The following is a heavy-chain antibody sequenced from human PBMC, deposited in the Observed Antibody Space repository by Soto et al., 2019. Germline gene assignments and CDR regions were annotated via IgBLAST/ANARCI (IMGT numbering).Heavy chain of an antibody. Sequence: QVQLVQAGAEVKKPGASVKVSCKASGYTFTSYGISWVRQAPGQGLEWMGCISAYNGNTNYAQKLQGRVTMTTDTSTRTAYMELRSMISDDTAVYYCARDGVTMVRGPLGYYNYGMDVWGQGTTVTVSS. CDR1: GYTFTSYG. CDR3: ARDGVTMVRGPLGYYNYGMDV. D-gene: IGHD3-10*01. V-gene: IGHV1-18*04. CDR2: ISAYNGNT. J-gene: IGHJ6*02.